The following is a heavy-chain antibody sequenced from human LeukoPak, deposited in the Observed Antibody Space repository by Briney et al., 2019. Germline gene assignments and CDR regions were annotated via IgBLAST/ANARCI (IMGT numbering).Heavy chain of an antibody. CDR2: IYYTGAT. V-gene: IGHV4-59*01. J-gene: IGHJ4*02. D-gene: IGHD5-18*01. CDR1: GGSISSYY. CDR3: ARAGYSYGTGYYFDY. Sequence: SETLSLTCTVSGGSISSYYWTWIRLPPGKGLEWIGYIYYTGATYYNPSLKSRVTISLDTSKSQFSLRLSSVTAADAAVYYCARAGYSYGTGYYFDYWGQGALVTVSS.